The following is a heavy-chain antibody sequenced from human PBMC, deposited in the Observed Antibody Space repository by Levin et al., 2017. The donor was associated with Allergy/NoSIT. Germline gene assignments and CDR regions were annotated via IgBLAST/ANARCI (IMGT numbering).Heavy chain of an antibody. CDR3: ARNRIIVSGGNDYYYGMDV. CDR1: GGSFSSGTYY. Sequence: SQTLSLTCSVSGGSFSSGTYYWSWIRRPPGKGLEWIGYINYRGVTKYNPSLKSRVTISVDTSKNEFSLKVTSVTAADTAVYYCARNRIIVSGGNDYYYGMDVWGQGTTVTVSS. CDR2: INYRGVT. J-gene: IGHJ6*02. D-gene: IGHD5/OR15-5a*01. V-gene: IGHV4-61*01.